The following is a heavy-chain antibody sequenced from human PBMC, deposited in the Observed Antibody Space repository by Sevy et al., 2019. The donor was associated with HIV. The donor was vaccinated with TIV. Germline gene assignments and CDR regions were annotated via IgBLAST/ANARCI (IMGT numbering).Heavy chain of an antibody. Sequence: GGSLRLSCAASGFIFSTSPMHWVRQAPGKGLECVAILSYDDSDENYADSVKGRFTISRDNSKNTLYLQMNSLRTEDTAEYYCAKHDLGSIDYWGQGTLVTVSS. D-gene: IGHD3-10*01. V-gene: IGHV3-30-3*01. CDR1: GFIFSTSP. CDR2: LSYDDSDE. J-gene: IGHJ4*02. CDR3: AKHDLGSIDY.